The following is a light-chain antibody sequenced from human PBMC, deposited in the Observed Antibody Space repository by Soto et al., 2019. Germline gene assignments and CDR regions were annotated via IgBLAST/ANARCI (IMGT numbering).Light chain of an antibody. CDR3: QQRNVWPPIT. Sequence: VLTQSPATLSLSPGERATLSCRASQSIHTSLAWYQQKPGQPPRLVVYDSTLRANGVPDRFGGSRSGTEFTLTIKNLEPEDFAVYYCQQRNVWPPITVGQGKRLEIK. CDR2: DST. J-gene: IGKJ5*01. CDR1: QSIHTS. V-gene: IGKV3-11*01.